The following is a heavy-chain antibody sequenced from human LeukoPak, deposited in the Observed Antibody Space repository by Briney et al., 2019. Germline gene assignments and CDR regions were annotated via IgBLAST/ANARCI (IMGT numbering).Heavy chain of an antibody. CDR2: IQDSGST. V-gene: IGHV4-59*11. D-gene: IGHD1/OR15-1a*01. CDR1: GGSLRSQS. Sequence: SENLSLTCTVSGGSLRSQSWSWIRQPPGKGLEWMGDIQDSGSTNYNPSLMSRVTISVDRSKIQFSLKLTSVTAADTAVYFCALSDYLEHFSRGGRLLVRNAFDIWGQGTMVTVSA. CDR3: ALSDYLEHFSRGGRLLVRNAFDI. J-gene: IGHJ3*02.